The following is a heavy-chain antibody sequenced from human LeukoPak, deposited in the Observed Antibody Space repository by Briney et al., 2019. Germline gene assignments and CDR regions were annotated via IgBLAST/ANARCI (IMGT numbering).Heavy chain of an antibody. CDR2: ISYDGSNK. J-gene: IGHJ3*02. CDR1: GFTFGSYA. V-gene: IGHV3-30-3*01. CDR3: ARERYCSSTSCYEGIPYAFDI. Sequence: GGSLRLSCAASGFTFGSYAMHWVRQAPGKGLEWVAVISYDGSNKYYADSVKGRFTISRDNSKNTLCLQMNSLRAEDTAVYYCARERYCSSTSCYEGIPYAFDIWGQGTMVTVSS. D-gene: IGHD2-2*01.